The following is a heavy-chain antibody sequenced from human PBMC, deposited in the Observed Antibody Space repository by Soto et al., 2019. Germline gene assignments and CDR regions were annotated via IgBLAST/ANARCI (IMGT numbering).Heavy chain of an antibody. J-gene: IGHJ4*02. V-gene: IGHV4-39*01. Sequence: PSETLSLTCTVSGGSISSSSYYWGWIRQPPGKGLEWIGSIYYSGSTYYNPSLKSRVTISVDTSKNQFSLKLSSVTAADTAVYYCAVVLKGPCALFDYWGQGTLVTVSS. CDR2: IYYSGST. CDR3: AVVLKGPCALFDY. CDR1: GGSISSSSYY. D-gene: IGHD2-8*01.